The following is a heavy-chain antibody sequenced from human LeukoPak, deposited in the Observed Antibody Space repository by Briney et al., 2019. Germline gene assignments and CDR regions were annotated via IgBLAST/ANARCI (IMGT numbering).Heavy chain of an antibody. Sequence: SETLSLTCTVSGYSISSGYYWGWIRQPPGKGLEWIGTIYHSGTTYYSPSLKSRVTISIHTSKNQFSLRLTSVTAADTAVYYCATMMYGSGNYYNSDYWGQGTLVTVSS. D-gene: IGHD3-10*01. CDR1: GYSISSGYY. CDR2: IYHSGTT. J-gene: IGHJ4*02. V-gene: IGHV4-38-2*02. CDR3: ATMMYGSGNYYNSDY.